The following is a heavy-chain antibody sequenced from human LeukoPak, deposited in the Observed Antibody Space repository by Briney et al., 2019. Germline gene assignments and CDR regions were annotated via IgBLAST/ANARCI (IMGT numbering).Heavy chain of an antibody. V-gene: IGHV1-18*01. CDR3: ARELHDSSGYRPQGY. J-gene: IGHJ4*02. Sequence: ASVKVSCKASGYTFTSYGISWVRQAPGQGLEWMGWISAYNGNTNYAQELQGRVTMTTDTSTSTAYMELRSLRSDDTAVYYCARELHDSSGYRPQGYWGQGTLVTVSS. CDR1: GYTFTSYG. D-gene: IGHD3-22*01. CDR2: ISAYNGNT.